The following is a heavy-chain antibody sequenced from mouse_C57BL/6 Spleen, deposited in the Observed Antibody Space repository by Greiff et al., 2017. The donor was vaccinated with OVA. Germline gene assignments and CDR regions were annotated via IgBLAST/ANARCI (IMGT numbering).Heavy chain of an antibody. CDR3: ARNRLYDYDAMDY. J-gene: IGHJ4*01. D-gene: IGHD2-3*01. CDR1: GFSLTSYA. CDR2: IWTGGGT. Sequence: VQLQQSGPGLVAPSQSLSITCTVSGFSLTSYAISWVRQPPGKGLEWLGVIWTGGGTNYNSALKSRLSISKDNSKSQVFLKMNSLQTDDTARYYCARNRLYDYDAMDYWGQGTSVTVSS. V-gene: IGHV2-9-1*01.